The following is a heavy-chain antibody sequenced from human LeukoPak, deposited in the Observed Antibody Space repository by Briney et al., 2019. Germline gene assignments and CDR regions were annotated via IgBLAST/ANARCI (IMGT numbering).Heavy chain of an antibody. J-gene: IGHJ4*02. Sequence: ASVKVSCKASGYTFTSYAMNWVRQAPGQGLEWMGWINTNTGNPTYAQGFTGRFVFSLDTSVSTAYLQISSLKAEDTAVYYCARPTSPKHYMGSFDYWGQGTLVTVSS. CDR2: INTNTGNP. CDR1: GYTFTSYA. D-gene: IGHD2-2*01. V-gene: IGHV7-4-1*02. CDR3: ARPTSPKHYMGSFDY.